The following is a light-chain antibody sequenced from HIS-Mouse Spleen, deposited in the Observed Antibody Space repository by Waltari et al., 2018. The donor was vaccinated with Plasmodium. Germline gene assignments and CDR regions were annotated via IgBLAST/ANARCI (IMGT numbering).Light chain of an antibody. CDR2: GAS. Sequence: EIAMTQSPATMSVSPGERATLSWRASQSVSSNLAWYQQKPGQAPRRLIYGASTRATGIPARFSGSGSGTEFTLTISSMQSEDFAVYYCQQYKNWPRGTFGQGTKVEIK. J-gene: IGKJ1*01. CDR1: QSVSSN. V-gene: IGKV3-15*01. CDR3: QQYKNWPRGT.